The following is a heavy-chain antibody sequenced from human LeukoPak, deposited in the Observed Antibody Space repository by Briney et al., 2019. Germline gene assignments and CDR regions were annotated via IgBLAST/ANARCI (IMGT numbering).Heavy chain of an antibody. CDR1: GGSISSSSYY. V-gene: IGHV4-39*07. CDR3: ARDFRHYDILTGYSHTYRIFDY. Sequence: PSETLSLTCTVSGGSISSSSYYWGWIRQPPGKGLEWIGSIYYSGSTYYNPSLKSRVTISVDTSKNQFSLKLSSVTAADTAVYYCARDFRHYDILTGYSHTYRIFDYWGQGTLVTVSS. J-gene: IGHJ4*02. D-gene: IGHD3-9*01. CDR2: IYYSGST.